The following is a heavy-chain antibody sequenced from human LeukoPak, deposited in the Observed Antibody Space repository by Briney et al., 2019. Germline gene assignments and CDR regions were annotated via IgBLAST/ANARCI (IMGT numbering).Heavy chain of an antibody. CDR1: GFTLTNFA. D-gene: IGHD1-1*01. CDR2: ISGRSDTI. J-gene: IGHJ5*02. CDR3: ARDRASNDYTNWLDP. Sequence: GGSLRLSCLGSGFTLTNFAMNWGRQAPGKGLEWLSYISGRSDTIYYADSVKGRFTISRDNANNSLYLQMNSLRAEDTAVYYCARDRASNDYTNWLDPWGQGTLVTVSS. V-gene: IGHV3-48*01.